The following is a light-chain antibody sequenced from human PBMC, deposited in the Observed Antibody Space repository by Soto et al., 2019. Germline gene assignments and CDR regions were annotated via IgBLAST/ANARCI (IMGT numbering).Light chain of an antibody. V-gene: IGLV2-8*01. CDR1: SSDVGGYKY. Sequence: QSALTQPPSASGSPGQSVTISCTGTSSDVGGYKYVSWYQQHPGKAPKRMFYEVSKRPSGVPDRFSGSKSGNTASLTVSGLQAEDEADYYCSSYAGSNNWVFGGGTKVTVL. CDR3: SSYAGSNNWV. CDR2: EVS. J-gene: IGLJ3*02.